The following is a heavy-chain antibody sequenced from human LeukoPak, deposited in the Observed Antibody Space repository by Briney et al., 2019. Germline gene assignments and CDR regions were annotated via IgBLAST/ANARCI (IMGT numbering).Heavy chain of an antibody. D-gene: IGHD6-13*01. J-gene: IGHJ4*02. Sequence: SETLSLTCTVSGGSISSYYWSWIRQPPGKGLEWIGYIYYSGSTNYNPSLKRRVTISVDTSKNQFSLKLSSVTAADTAVYYCARHDSSSWYGNQYYFDYWGQGTLVTVSS. CDR2: IYYSGST. CDR1: GGSISSYY. V-gene: IGHV4-59*08. CDR3: ARHDSSSWYGNQYYFDY.